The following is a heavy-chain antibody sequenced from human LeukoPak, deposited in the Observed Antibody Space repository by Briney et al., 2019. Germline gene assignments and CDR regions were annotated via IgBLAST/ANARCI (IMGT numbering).Heavy chain of an antibody. V-gene: IGHV4-38-2*02. CDR2: IYHSGST. Sequence: SETLSLTCTVSGYSISSGYYWGWIRQPPGKGLEWIGSIYHSGSTYYNPSLKSRVTISVDTSKNQFSLKLNSVTAADTAVYYCARGNYYDSTGYSSPIGFDRWGRGTLVTVSS. J-gene: IGHJ4*02. D-gene: IGHD3-22*01. CDR1: GYSISSGYY. CDR3: ARGNYYDSTGYSSPIGFDR.